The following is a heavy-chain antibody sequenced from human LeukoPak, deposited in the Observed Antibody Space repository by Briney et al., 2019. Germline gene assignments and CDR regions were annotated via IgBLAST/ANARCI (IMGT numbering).Heavy chain of an antibody. J-gene: IGHJ6*03. CDR3: AKAAGVVVRGTTLYYYYYMDV. D-gene: IGHD3-10*01. CDR1: GFTFSSYG. CDR2: IRYDGSNK. Sequence: GGSLRLSCAASGFTFSSYGMHWVRQAPGKGLEWVAFIRYDGSNKYYADSVKGRFTISRDNSKNTLYLQMNSLRAEDTAVYYCAKAAGVVVRGTTLYYYYYMDVWGKGTTVTISS. V-gene: IGHV3-30*02.